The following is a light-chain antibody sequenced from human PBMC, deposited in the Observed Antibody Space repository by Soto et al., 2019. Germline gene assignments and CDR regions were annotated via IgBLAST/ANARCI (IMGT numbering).Light chain of an antibody. CDR2: GAS. CDR3: HHYGDSRT. V-gene: IGKV3-20*01. J-gene: IGKJ1*01. Sequence: ETMLTQSPGTLSLSPGERATLSCRASQNVTSSYLAWYQQKPGQAPRLLIYGASSRATVIPDRFSGSGSGTDFTLTISRLEPEDFAVYYCHHYGDSRTFGQGTKVEIK. CDR1: QNVTSSY.